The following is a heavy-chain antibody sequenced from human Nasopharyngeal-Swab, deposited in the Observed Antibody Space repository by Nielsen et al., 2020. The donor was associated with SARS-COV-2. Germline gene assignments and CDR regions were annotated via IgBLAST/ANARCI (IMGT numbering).Heavy chain of an antibody. CDR1: GFTFTSSA. D-gene: IGHD2-15*01. J-gene: IGHJ4*02. Sequence: SVKVSCKASGFTFTSSAMQWVRQARGQRLEWIGWIVVGSGNTNYAQKFQERVTITRDMSTSTAYMELSSLRSEDTAVYYCARVVRDCSGGSCASTFDYWGQGTLVTVSS. CDR3: ARVVRDCSGGSCASTFDY. CDR2: IVVGSGNT. V-gene: IGHV1-58*02.